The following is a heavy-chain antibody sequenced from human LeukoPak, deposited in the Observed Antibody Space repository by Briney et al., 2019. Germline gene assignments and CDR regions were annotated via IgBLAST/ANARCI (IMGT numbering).Heavy chain of an antibody. Sequence: PSETLSLTCTVSGGSISSGSYFWGWIRQPPGKGLEWIGSIYYSGSTYYNQSLKSRVTISVDTSKNQFSLKLRSVTAADTAVYYCARHFPHFDSSGYFDYWGQGTLVTVSS. V-gene: IGHV4-39*01. D-gene: IGHD3-22*01. CDR2: IYYSGST. CDR1: GGSISSGSYF. CDR3: ARHFPHFDSSGYFDY. J-gene: IGHJ4*02.